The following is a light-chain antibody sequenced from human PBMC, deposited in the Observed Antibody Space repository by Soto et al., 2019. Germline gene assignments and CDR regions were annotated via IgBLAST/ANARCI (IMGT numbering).Light chain of an antibody. CDR1: SSDIGNYDF. J-gene: IGLJ1*01. Sequence: QSALTQPASVSGSPGQSITISCTGTSSDIGNYDFVSWYQHHPGKAPRLMIYEVSNRPSGVSDRFSGSKSGNTASLTISGLLAEDEADYYCSSYTSISTYVFGTGTKVTVL. CDR2: EVS. CDR3: SSYTSISTYV. V-gene: IGLV2-14*01.